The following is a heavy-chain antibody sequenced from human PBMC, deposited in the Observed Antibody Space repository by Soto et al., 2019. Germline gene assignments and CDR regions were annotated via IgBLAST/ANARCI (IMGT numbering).Heavy chain of an antibody. CDR3: ARDYFDRSGSPVPK. Sequence: SVKVSCKASGVSFTSYAFSWVRQAPGQGLEWMGGIIAVFGTTNYAQKFQGRVTITADRSTNTAHMELSSLRSEDTAVYYCARDYFDRSGSPVPKWGQGTLVTVSS. CDR1: GVSFTSYA. CDR2: IIAVFGTT. D-gene: IGHD3-22*01. V-gene: IGHV1-69*06. J-gene: IGHJ4*02.